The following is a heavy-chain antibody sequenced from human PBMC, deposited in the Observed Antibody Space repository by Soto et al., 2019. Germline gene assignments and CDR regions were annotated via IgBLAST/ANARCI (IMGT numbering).Heavy chain of an antibody. CDR1: GGSISSSYYY. V-gene: IGHV4-39*01. Sequence: SETLSLTCSVSGGSISSSYYYWAWIRQPPGKGLEWIGSISYRGTTHYSPSLKSRVTISVDTSKNQFSLRLNSVTAADTAVYYCAPTSSDCSATTCYSVDYWGQGTLVTVSS. D-gene: IGHD2-2*01. J-gene: IGHJ4*02. CDR3: APTSSDCSATTCYSVDY. CDR2: ISYRGTT.